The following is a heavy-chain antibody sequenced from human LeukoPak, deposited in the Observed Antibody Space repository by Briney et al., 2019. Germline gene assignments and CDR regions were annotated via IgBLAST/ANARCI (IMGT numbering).Heavy chain of an antibody. V-gene: IGHV3-53*01. J-gene: IGHJ4*02. CDR1: GFTDSDNY. Sequence: GGSVRLSCFASGFTDSDNYMSGPGQAPGKGLEGVSVIYSGGYKNHPDPLRGRLTISRDNSKNILSAQMNSLRVDDTAVYLCARGGTAFNYWGQGTPVTV. D-gene: IGHD2-15*01. CDR3: ARGGTAFNY. CDR2: IYSGGYK.